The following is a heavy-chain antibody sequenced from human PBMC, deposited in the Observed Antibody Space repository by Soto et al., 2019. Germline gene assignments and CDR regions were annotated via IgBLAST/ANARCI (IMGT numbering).Heavy chain of an antibody. J-gene: IGHJ4*02. D-gene: IGHD3-9*01. CDR2: ISSGSKTI. CDR1: GFTFSGYS. CDR3: AREDILGVRSFDY. Sequence: PXGSLRLSCSASGFTFSGYSVNWVRQAPGRGLEWVSYISSGSKTIYYAESVKGRFTVSRDNARNSQYLQMNSLRDEDTAVYYCAREDILGVRSFDYWGQGTLVTVSS. V-gene: IGHV3-48*02.